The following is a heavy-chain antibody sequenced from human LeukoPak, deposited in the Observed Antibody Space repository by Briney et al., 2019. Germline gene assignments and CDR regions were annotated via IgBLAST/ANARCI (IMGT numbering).Heavy chain of an antibody. Sequence: SETLSLTCAVYGGSFSGYYWSWIRQPPGKGLEWIGEINHSGSTNYNPSLKSRVTISVDTSKNQFSLKLSSVTAADTAVYYCARARGHKYYYDSSGYPYWGQGTLVTVSS. J-gene: IGHJ4*02. D-gene: IGHD3-22*01. CDR2: INHSGST. CDR1: GGSFSGYY. CDR3: ARARGHKYYYDSSGYPY. V-gene: IGHV4-34*01.